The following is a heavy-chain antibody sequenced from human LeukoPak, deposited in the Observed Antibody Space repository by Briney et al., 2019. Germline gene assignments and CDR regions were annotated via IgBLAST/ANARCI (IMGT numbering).Heavy chain of an antibody. CDR1: GYTFTGYY. Sequence: GASVKVSCKASGYTFTGYYMHWVRQAPGQGLEWMGWINPNSGGTNYAQKFQGRVTMTRDTSISTAYMELRSLRSDDTAVYYCARDAFYYYGSGSYDPRFDYWGQGTLVTVSS. J-gene: IGHJ4*02. D-gene: IGHD3-10*01. V-gene: IGHV1-2*02. CDR3: ARDAFYYYGSGSYDPRFDY. CDR2: INPNSGGT.